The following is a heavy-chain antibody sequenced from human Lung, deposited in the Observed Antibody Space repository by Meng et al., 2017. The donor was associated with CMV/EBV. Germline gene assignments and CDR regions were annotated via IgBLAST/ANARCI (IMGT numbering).Heavy chain of an antibody. J-gene: IGHJ4*02. CDR3: ARDRGGNYYFDY. D-gene: IGHD4-23*01. Sequence: SLKISCEGSGFSFSDYYMIWIRQAPGKGLEWLAYISSSGNSIYYTDSVEGRFTISRDNARNSLYLQMNSLRVDDTAAYYCARDRGGNYYFDYWGQGTLVSVSS. CDR1: GFSFSDYY. V-gene: IGHV3-11*01. CDR2: ISSSGNSI.